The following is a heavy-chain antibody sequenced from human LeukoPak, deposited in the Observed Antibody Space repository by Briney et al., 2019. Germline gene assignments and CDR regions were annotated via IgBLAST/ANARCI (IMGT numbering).Heavy chain of an antibody. J-gene: IGHJ5*02. CDR3: ARVSTNWFDP. CDR1: GYSISSGYY. Sequence: SETLSLTCTVSGYSISSGYYWGWIRQPPGKGLEWIGSIYHRGSTYYNPSLKSRVTISVDTSKNQFSLKLSSVTAADTAVYYCARVSTNWFDPWGQGTLVTVSS. V-gene: IGHV4-38-2*02. CDR2: IYHRGST.